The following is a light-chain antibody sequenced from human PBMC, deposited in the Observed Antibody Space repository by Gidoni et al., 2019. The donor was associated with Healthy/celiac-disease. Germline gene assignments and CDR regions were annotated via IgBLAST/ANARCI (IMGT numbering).Light chain of an antibody. J-gene: IGKJ4*01. CDR1: PSIISY. V-gene: IGKV1-39*01. Sequence: DIQMTQSQSSLSASVGYRVTITCRASPSIISYLNCYQQKPEKAPKLLIYAASSLQSGVPSRFSVSGSGTDVTLTISNLQPEDFATYYCQQSYSTPPLTFGGGTKVEIK. CDR3: QQSYSTPPLT. CDR2: AAS.